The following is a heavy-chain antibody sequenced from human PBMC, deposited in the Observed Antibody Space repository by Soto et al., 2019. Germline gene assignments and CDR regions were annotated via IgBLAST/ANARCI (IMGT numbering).Heavy chain of an antibody. CDR1: GGTFSSYA. Sequence: QVQLVQSGAEVKKPGSSVKVSCKASGGTFSSYAISWVRQAPGQGLEWMGGIIPIFGTANYAQKFQGRVTITADESTSTAYMELSSLRSEDTAVYYCARDGSGITIFGVPPYGMEVWGQGTTVTVSS. CDR3: ARDGSGITIFGVPPYGMEV. J-gene: IGHJ6*02. V-gene: IGHV1-69*12. CDR2: IIPIFGTA. D-gene: IGHD3-3*01.